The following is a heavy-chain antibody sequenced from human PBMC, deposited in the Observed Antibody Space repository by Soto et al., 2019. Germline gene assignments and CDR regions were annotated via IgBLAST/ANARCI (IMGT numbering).Heavy chain of an antibody. V-gene: IGHV4-39*01. CDR3: ARHAIAVAGKEYYFDY. D-gene: IGHD6-19*01. J-gene: IGHJ4*02. CDR1: GGSISSSSYY. CDR2: IYYSGST. Sequence: SETLSLTCTVSGGSISSSSYYWGWIRQPPGKGLEWIGSIYYSGSTYYNPSLKSRVTISVDTSKNQFSLKLSSVTAADTAVYYCARHAIAVAGKEYYFDYWGQGTLVTVSS.